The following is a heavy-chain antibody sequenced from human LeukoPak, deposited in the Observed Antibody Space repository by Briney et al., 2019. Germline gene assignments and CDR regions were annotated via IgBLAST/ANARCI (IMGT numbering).Heavy chain of an antibody. J-gene: IGHJ4*02. CDR1: GFTFDDYG. Sequence: GGSLRLSCAASGFTFDDYGMSWVRQAPGKGLELVSGINWNGGSTVYADSVKGRFTISRDNAKNSLYLQMNSLRAEDTALYYCARGGYCSSTSCYIDYWGQGTLVTVSS. CDR2: INWNGGST. V-gene: IGHV3-20*04. D-gene: IGHD2-2*02. CDR3: ARGGYCSSTSCYIDY.